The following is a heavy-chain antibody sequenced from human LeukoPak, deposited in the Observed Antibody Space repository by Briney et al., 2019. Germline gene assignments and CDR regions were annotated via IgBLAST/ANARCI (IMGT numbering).Heavy chain of an antibody. CDR2: IYTGGHT. D-gene: IGHD6-13*01. Sequence: GGSLRLSCAASGFMLNIKYMTWVRQAPGKGLEWVSVIYTGGHTNYADSVKGRFTISRDFSQNTLYLQMNSLRVEDTAVYFCARGGSTWDWYFDLWGRGTLVTVSS. V-gene: IGHV3-53*01. CDR1: GFMLNIKY. CDR3: ARGGSTWDWYFDL. J-gene: IGHJ2*01.